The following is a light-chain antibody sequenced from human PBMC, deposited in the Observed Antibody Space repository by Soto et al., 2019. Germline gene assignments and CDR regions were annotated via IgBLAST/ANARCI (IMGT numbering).Light chain of an antibody. Sequence: QSALTQPPSASGSPGQSVTISCTGTSSDVGGYNYVSWYQQNPGKVPKLMIYEVNKRPSGVPDRFSGSKSGNTASLTVSGLHAEDEADYYCTSYAGGNNVFGTGTKVTVL. V-gene: IGLV2-8*01. CDR1: SSDVGGYNY. CDR2: EVN. J-gene: IGLJ1*01. CDR3: TSYAGGNNV.